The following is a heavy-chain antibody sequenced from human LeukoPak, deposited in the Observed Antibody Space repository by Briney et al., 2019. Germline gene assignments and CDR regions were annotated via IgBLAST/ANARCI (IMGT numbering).Heavy chain of an antibody. D-gene: IGHD1-7*01. V-gene: IGHV3-15*01. Sequence: GGSLRLSCAASGFTFSSAWMSWVRQAPGKGLEWVGRIKSKTDGATTDYTAPVKGRFTISRDDSKNTLYLQMNSLKTEDTAVYYCTADLGTTSLQDYYYYMDVWGNGTTVTVSS. J-gene: IGHJ6*03. CDR3: TADLGTTSLQDYYYYMDV. CDR1: GFTFSSAW. CDR2: IKSKTDGATT.